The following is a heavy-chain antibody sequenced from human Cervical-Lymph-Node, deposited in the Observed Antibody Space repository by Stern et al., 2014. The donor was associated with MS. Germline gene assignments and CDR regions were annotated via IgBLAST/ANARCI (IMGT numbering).Heavy chain of an antibody. Sequence: EVQLEESGAEVKKPGESLKISCKGSGYSFTSYWIGWVRQMSGKGLEWMGSIYPGDADTRYSPSFQGQVTISVDNSSTAYLQWSSLRSSDIAMYYCARQGGRYGYGDHYYYGLDVWGQGTTVTVSS. CDR2: IYPGDADT. J-gene: IGHJ6*02. CDR1: GYSFTSYW. V-gene: IGHV5-51*01. CDR3: ARQGGRYGYGDHYYYGLDV. D-gene: IGHD3-16*01.